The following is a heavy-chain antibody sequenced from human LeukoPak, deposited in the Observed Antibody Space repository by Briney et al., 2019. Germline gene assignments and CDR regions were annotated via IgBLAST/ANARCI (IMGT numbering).Heavy chain of an antibody. V-gene: IGHV4-4*09. J-gene: IGHJ4*02. CDR1: GGSISSYY. CDR3: ARLGGYNSDYFDY. Sequence: PSETLSLTCTVSGGSISSYYWSWIRQPPGKGLEWIGYIYTSGSTNYNPSLKSRVTISVDTSKNQFSLKLSSVTAADTAVYYCARLGGYNSDYFDYWGQGTLVTVSS. D-gene: IGHD5-24*01. CDR2: IYTSGST.